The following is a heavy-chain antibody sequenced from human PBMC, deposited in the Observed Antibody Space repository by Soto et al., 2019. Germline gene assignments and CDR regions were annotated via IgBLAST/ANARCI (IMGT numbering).Heavy chain of an antibody. CDR2: IXXSXXX. Sequence: SETLSPTCTVSGGSISSSIYYWAWIRQPPGKGLXWIXXIXXSXXXXXNXXPRSRVTISVDTSKNQFSLKLSSVTAAETAVYYCATPVSSGYQGLEVWGQGTTVTVSS. CDR1: GGSISSSIYY. J-gene: IGHJ6*02. CDR3: ATPVSSGYQGLEV. D-gene: IGHD3-22*01. V-gene: IGHV4-39*01.